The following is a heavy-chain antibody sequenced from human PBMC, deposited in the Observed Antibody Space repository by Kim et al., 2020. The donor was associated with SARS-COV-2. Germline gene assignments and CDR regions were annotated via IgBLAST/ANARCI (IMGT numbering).Heavy chain of an antibody. CDR2: ISSSSSTI. Sequence: GGSLRLSCAASGFTFSSYSMNWVRQAPGKGLEWVSYISSSSSTIYYADSVKGRFTISRDNAKNSLYLQMNSLRAEDTAVYYCARTDLIYSSSWYFDYWGQGTLVTVSS. D-gene: IGHD6-13*01. J-gene: IGHJ4*02. V-gene: IGHV3-48*04. CDR3: ARTDLIYSSSWYFDY. CDR1: GFTFSSYS.